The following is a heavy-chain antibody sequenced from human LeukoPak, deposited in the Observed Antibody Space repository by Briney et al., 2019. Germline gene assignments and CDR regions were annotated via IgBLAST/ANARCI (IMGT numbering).Heavy chain of an antibody. CDR2: IYYSGST. Sequence: SETLSLTCTVSGGPISSYYWSLIRQPPGKGLEWIGYIYYSGSTNYNPSLKSRVTISVDTSKNQFSLKLSSVTAADTAVYYCARVGRGGFDPWGQGTLVTVSS. D-gene: IGHD1-26*01. J-gene: IGHJ5*02. CDR3: ARVGRGGFDP. V-gene: IGHV4-59*01. CDR1: GGPISSYY.